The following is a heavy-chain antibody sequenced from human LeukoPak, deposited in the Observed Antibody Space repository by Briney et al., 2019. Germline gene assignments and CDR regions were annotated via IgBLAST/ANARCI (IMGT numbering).Heavy chain of an antibody. CDR3: ARDFRTTVTIPTLMDV. V-gene: IGHV1-2*02. CDR1: GYTFTGYY. J-gene: IGHJ6*03. CDR2: INPNSGGT. D-gene: IGHD4-17*01. Sequence: GASVKVSCKASGYTFTGYYMHWVRQAPGQGLEWMGWINPNSGGTNYAQKFQGRVTMTRDTSISTAYMELSRLRSDDTAVYYCARDFRTTVTIPTLMDVWGKGTTVTVSS.